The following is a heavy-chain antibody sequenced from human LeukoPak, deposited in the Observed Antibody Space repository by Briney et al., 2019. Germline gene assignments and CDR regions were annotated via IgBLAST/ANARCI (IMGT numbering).Heavy chain of an antibody. CDR1: GYTFTSYD. J-gene: IGHJ4*02. CDR3: ARDNGYSYGQFDY. V-gene: IGHV1-8*01. CDR2: MNPNSGNT. Sequence: ASVKVSCKASGYTFTSYDINWVRQATGQGLEWMGWMNPNSGNTGYAQKFQGRVTMTRNTSMSTAYMELSSLRSEDTAVYYCARDNGYSYGQFDYWGQGTLVTVSS. D-gene: IGHD5-18*01.